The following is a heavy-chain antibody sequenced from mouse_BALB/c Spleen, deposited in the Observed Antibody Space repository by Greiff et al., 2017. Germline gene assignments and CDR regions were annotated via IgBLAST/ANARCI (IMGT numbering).Heavy chain of an antibody. CDR3: ARQGSTMITYYAMDY. Sequence: EVQVVESGGGLVQPGGSLKLSCAASGFTFSSYTMSWVRQTPEKRLEWVAYISNGGGSTYYPDTVKGRFTISRDNAKNTLYLQMSSLKSEDTAMYYCARQGSTMITYYAMDYWGQGTSVTVSS. CDR2: ISNGGGST. D-gene: IGHD2-4*01. J-gene: IGHJ4*01. CDR1: GFTFSSYT. V-gene: IGHV5-12-2*01.